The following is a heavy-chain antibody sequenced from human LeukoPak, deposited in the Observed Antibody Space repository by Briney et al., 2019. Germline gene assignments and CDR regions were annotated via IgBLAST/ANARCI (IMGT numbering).Heavy chain of an antibody. CDR3: ARARYCSGGSCSRRSAFDI. CDR2: IYYSGST. V-gene: IGHV4-59*01. J-gene: IGHJ3*02. CDR1: GGSISSYY. D-gene: IGHD2-15*01. Sequence: SETLSLTCTVSGGSISSYYWSWIRQPPGKGLEWIGYIYYSGSTNYNPSLKSRVTISVDTSKNQFSLKLSSVTAADTAVYYCARARYCSGGSCSRRSAFDIWGQGTMVTVSS.